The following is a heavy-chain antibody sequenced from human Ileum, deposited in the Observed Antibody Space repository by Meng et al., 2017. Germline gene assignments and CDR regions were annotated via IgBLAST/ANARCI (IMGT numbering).Heavy chain of an antibody. CDR3: AREWSGSYRHFDY. D-gene: IGHD1-26*01. J-gene: IGHJ4*02. V-gene: IGHV4-4*02. CDR1: GGSISTSDW. Sequence: QRQGPCPRLSNPSGTLSLTFSVTGGSISTSDWWSWVRQPPGKGLEWIGEIHHSGSTNYNPSLKSRVTISVDKSKNQFSLKLNSVTAADTAVYYCAREWSGSYRHFDYWGQGTLVTVSS. CDR2: IHHSGST.